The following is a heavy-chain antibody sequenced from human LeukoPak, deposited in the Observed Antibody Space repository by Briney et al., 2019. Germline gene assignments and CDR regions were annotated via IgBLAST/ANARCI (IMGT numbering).Heavy chain of an antibody. V-gene: IGHV3-66*01. Sequence: PGGSLRLSCAASGFTVRSHYMSWVRQAPGEGLEWVSVIYSGGGTYYADSVKGRFTISRDNSRNTLYLQMNTLRAEDTAVYYCVRGIVGAFDYWGQGTLVTVSS. CDR2: IYSGGGT. J-gene: IGHJ4*02. D-gene: IGHD1-26*01. CDR1: GFTVRSHY. CDR3: VRGIVGAFDY.